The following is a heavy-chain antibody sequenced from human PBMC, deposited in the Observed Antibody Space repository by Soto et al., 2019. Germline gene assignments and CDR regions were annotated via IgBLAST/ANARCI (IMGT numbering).Heavy chain of an antibody. D-gene: IGHD3-10*01. Sequence: GGSLRLSCAASGFTFSSYWMSWVRQAPGKGLEWVANIKQDGSEKYYVDSVKGRFPISRDNAKNSLYLQMNSLRAEDTAVYYCARNYRLWFGDPPDYWGQGTLVTVSS. V-gene: IGHV3-7*01. CDR3: ARNYRLWFGDPPDY. CDR2: IKQDGSEK. J-gene: IGHJ4*02. CDR1: GFTFSSYW.